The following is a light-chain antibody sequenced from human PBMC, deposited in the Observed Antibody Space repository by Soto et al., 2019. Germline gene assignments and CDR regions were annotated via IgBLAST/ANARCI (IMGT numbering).Light chain of an antibody. CDR1: SSNIGSNT. V-gene: IGLV1-44*01. Sequence: QSVLTQPPSASGTPGQRVTISCSGSSSNIGSNTVNWYHQLPGTAPKLLIYSNNQRPSGVPDRVSGSKSGTSASLAITGLQAEDEADYYCQSYDSSLSVVFGGGTQLTVL. J-gene: IGLJ2*01. CDR2: SNN. CDR3: QSYDSSLSVV.